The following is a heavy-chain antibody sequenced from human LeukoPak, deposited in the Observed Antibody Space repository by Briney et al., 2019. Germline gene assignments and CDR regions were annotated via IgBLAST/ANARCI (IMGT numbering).Heavy chain of an antibody. CDR1: GGSISSSSYY. D-gene: IGHD3-3*01. Sequence: SETLSLTCTVSGGSISSSSYYWGWIRQPPGKGLEWIGSIYYSGSTYYNPSLKSRVTISVDTSKNQFSLKLSSVTAADTAVYYCARPSGGNLRFLEWLLYAFDIWGQGTMVTVSS. J-gene: IGHJ3*02. CDR2: IYYSGST. CDR3: ARPSGGNLRFLEWLLYAFDI. V-gene: IGHV4-39*01.